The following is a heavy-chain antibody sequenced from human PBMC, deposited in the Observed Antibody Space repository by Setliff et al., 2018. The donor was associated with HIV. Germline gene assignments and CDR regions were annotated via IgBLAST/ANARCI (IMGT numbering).Heavy chain of an antibody. CDR2: ISSSGSTI. CDR3: ARSGYYCASGFTFDI. CDR1: GFTFSDYY. J-gene: IGHJ3*02. V-gene: IGHV3-11*04. Sequence: AGGSLRLSCAASGFTFSDYYMSWIRQAPGKGLEWVSYISSSGSTIYYADSVKGRFTISRDNAKNSLYLQMNSLRAEDTAVYYCARSGYYCASGFTFDIWGQGTMVTVSS. D-gene: IGHD3-22*01.